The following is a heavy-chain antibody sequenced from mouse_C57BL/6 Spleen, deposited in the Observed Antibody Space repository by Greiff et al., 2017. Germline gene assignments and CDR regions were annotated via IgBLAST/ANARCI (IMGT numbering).Heavy chain of an antibody. CDR1: CYTFTDYE. V-gene: IGHV1-15*01. CDR3: TRHYYGSRYYFDY. CDR2: IDPETGGT. Sequence: VQLQQSGAELVRPGASVTLSCKASCYTFTDYEMHWVKQTPVHGLEWIGAIDPETGGTAYNQKFKGKAILTADKSSSTAYMELRSLTSEDSAVYYCTRHYYGSRYYFDYWGQGTTLTVSS. D-gene: IGHD1-1*01. J-gene: IGHJ2*01.